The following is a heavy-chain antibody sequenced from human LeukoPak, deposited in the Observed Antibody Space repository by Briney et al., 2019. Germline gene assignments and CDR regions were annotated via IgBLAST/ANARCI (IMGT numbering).Heavy chain of an antibody. CDR2: ISSSSSYI. V-gene: IGHV3-21*01. CDR1: GFTFDDYA. D-gene: IGHD5-24*01. Sequence: PGRSLRLSCAASGFTFDDYAMHWVRQAPGKGLEWVSSISSSSSYIYYADSVKGRFTISRDNAKNSLYLQMNSLRAEDTAVYYCARDFSRDGYNPQSFDPWVQGTLVTVSS. J-gene: IGHJ5*02. CDR3: ARDFSRDGYNPQSFDP.